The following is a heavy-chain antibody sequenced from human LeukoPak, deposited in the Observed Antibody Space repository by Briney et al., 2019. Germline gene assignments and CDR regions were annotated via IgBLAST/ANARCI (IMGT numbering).Heavy chain of an antibody. CDR1: GGSISSSSYY. D-gene: IGHD6-13*01. CDR2: IYYSGST. CDR3: ARKYSSSWTYFDY. V-gene: IGHV4-39*01. Sequence: SETLSLTCTVSGGSISSSSYYWGWIRQPPGKGLEWIGSIYYSGSTYYNPSLKGRVTISVDTSKNQFSLKLSSVTAADTAVYYCARKYSSSWTYFDYWGQGTLATVSS. J-gene: IGHJ4*02.